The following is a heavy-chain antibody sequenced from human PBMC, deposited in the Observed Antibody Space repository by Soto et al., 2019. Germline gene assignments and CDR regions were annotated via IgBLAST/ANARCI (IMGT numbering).Heavy chain of an antibody. CDR2: INPNSGGT. V-gene: IGHV1-2*02. J-gene: IGHJ3*02. Sequence: ASVKVSCKASGYTFTGYYMHWVRQAPGQGLEWMGWINPNSGGTNYAQKFQGRVTMTRDTSISTAYMELSRLRSDDTAVYYCARAVDYYDSSGNSRAFDIWGQGTMVTVSS. CDR3: ARAVDYYDSSGNSRAFDI. CDR1: GYTFTGYY. D-gene: IGHD3-22*01.